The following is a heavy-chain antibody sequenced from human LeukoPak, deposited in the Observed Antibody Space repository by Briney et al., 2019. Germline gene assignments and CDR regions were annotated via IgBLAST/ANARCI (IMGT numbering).Heavy chain of an antibody. J-gene: IGHJ4*02. V-gene: IGHV1-3*01. CDR2: INAGNGNT. Sequence: ASVKVSCKASGYIFTTSAIYWVHQAPGQRPEWMGWINAGNGNTKYSQKFQDRVSLTRDTSASAAYMELSRLTPEDTAVYYCTTSVSEGDEDGILTGFNYWGQGTLVTVSS. CDR3: TTSVSEGDEDGILTGFNY. CDR1: GYIFTTSA. D-gene: IGHD3-9*01.